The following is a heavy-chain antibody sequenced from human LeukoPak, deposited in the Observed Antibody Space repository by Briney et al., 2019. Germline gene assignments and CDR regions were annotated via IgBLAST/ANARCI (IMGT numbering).Heavy chain of an antibody. CDR1: GYTFTGYH. CDR3: ARDPYDGNYYFDY. V-gene: IGHV1-2*02. CDR2: FNANSGDT. D-gene: IGHD3-3*01. Sequence: ASVKVSCKPSGYTFTGYHVHWVRQAPGQGLEWMGWFNANSGDTKYAQKFQGRVTMTRDTSIGTDYTELTSLISDDTAIYYCARDPYDGNYYFDYWGQGTLVTVAS. J-gene: IGHJ4*02.